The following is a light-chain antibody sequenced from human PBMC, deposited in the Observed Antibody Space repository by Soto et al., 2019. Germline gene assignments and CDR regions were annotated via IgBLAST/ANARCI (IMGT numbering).Light chain of an antibody. CDR2: EVT. J-gene: IGLJ1*01. CDR3: SSHTSGSTRV. Sequence: QSVLTQPASVSGSPGQSIAISCTGTSSDVGGYDYVSWYQLQPDKAPKLMIYEVTKRPSGVSNRFSGSKPGNTASLTISGLQAEDEADYYCSSHTSGSTRVFGTGTKVTVL. V-gene: IGLV2-14*01. CDR1: SSDVGGYDY.